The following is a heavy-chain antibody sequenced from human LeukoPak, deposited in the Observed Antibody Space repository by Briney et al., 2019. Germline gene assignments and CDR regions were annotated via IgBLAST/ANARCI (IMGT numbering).Heavy chain of an antibody. CDR1: GYTFTSYG. D-gene: IGHD5-18*01. Sequence: ASVKVSCKASGYTFTSYGISWVRQAPGQGLEWMGWISAYNGNTNYAQKLQGRVTMTTDTSTSTAYMELRSLRSDDTAVYYCARKNYGYSYLTYDYWGQGTLVTVSP. J-gene: IGHJ4*02. CDR2: ISAYNGNT. CDR3: ARKNYGYSYLTYDY. V-gene: IGHV1-18*01.